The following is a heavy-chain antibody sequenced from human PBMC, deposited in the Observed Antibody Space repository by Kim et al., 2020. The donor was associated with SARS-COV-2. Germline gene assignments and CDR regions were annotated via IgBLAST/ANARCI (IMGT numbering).Heavy chain of an antibody. CDR1: GLTVSDTY. Sequence: GGSLRLSCAASGLTVSDTYMGWVRQAPGKGLEWVSIIYSAGNTFYADSVKGRFTNSRESSKNTLYLQMNSLRAEDTAMYFCATTRVFDHYFDYWGQGTLVTVSS. V-gene: IGHV3-53*01. J-gene: IGHJ4*02. D-gene: IGHD3-9*01. CDR3: ATTRVFDHYFDY. CDR2: IYSAGNT.